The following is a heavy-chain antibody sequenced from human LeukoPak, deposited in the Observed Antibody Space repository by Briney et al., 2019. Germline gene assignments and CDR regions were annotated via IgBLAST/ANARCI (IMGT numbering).Heavy chain of an antibody. Sequence: SETLSLTCTVSGGSISSYYWSWIRQPPGKGLEWIGYIYYSGSTNYNPSLKSRVTISVDTSKNQFSLKLSSVTAADTAVYYCARRQVPAAIGMGATDYFDYWGQGTLVTVSS. CDR1: GGSISSYY. CDR3: ARRQVPAAIGMGATDYFDY. V-gene: IGHV4-59*12. J-gene: IGHJ4*02. D-gene: IGHD2-2*02. CDR2: IYYSGST.